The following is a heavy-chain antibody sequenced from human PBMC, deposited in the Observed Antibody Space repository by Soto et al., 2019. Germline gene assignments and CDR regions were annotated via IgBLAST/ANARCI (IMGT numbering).Heavy chain of an antibody. V-gene: IGHV3-23*01. J-gene: IGHJ6*02. CDR1: GFTFSSYA. Sequence: PGGSLRLSCAASGFTFSSYAMSWVRQAPGKGLEWVSAISGSGGSTYYADSVKGRFTISRDNSKNTLYLQMNSLRAEDTAVYYCAKELTRGYGYYYYGMDVWGQGTTVTVSS. CDR2: ISGSGGST. CDR3: AKELTRGYGYYYYGMDV. D-gene: IGHD5-12*01.